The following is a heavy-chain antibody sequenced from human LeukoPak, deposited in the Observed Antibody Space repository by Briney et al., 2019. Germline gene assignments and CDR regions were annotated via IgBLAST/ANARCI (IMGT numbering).Heavy chain of an antibody. J-gene: IGHJ5*02. Sequence: SETLSLTCAVYGGSFSGYYWSWIRQPPGKGLEWIGEINHSGSTNYNPSLKSRVTISVDTSKNQFSLKLSSVTAADTAVYYCARGHTVGYWFDPWGQGTLVTVSS. V-gene: IGHV4-34*01. CDR3: ARGHTVGYWFDP. D-gene: IGHD3-10*01. CDR1: GGSFSGYY. CDR2: INHSGST.